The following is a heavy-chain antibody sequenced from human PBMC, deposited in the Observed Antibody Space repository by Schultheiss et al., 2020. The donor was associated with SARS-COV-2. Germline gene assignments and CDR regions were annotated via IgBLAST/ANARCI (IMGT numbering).Heavy chain of an antibody. Sequence: ASVKVSCKASGYTFTSYAMHWVRQAPGQRLEWMGWINAGNGNTKYSQKFQGRVTITRDTSASTAYMELSSLRSEDTAVYYCARGALYVWSYGAYWGQGTLVTVSS. CDR2: INAGNGNT. V-gene: IGHV1-3*01. CDR3: ARGALYVWSYGAY. CDR1: GYTFTSYA. J-gene: IGHJ4*02. D-gene: IGHD2-8*01.